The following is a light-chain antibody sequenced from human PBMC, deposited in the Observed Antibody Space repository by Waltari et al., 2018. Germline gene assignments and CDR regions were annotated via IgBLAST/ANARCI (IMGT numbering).Light chain of an antibody. CDR2: DVG. V-gene: IGLV2-14*03. CDR3: CSYTRSGSLV. J-gene: IGLJ2*01. Sequence: QSALTQPASVSGSPGQSISISCTGTSRDGGGYNFVSWYQRLPGKAPKLILYDVGNRPSGVSNRFSGSKSGNTASLIISGLQADDEADYYCCSYTRSGSLVFGGGTKLTVL. CDR1: SRDGGGYNF.